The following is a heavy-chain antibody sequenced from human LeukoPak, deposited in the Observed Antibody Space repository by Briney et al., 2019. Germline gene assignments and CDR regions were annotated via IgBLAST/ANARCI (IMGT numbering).Heavy chain of an antibody. D-gene: IGHD1-14*01. CDR3: ARFPPVFDY. J-gene: IGHJ4*02. V-gene: IGHV4-34*01. CDR1: GGSFSCYY. CDR2: INHSGST. Sequence: PSETLSLTCAVYGGSFSCYYWSWIRQPPGKGLEWIGEINHSGSTNYNPSLKSRVTISVDTSKNQFSLKLTSVTAADTAAYYCARFPPVFDYWGQGTLVIVSS.